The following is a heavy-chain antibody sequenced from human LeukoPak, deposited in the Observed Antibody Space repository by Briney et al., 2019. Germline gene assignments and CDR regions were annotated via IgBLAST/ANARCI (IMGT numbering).Heavy chain of an antibody. J-gene: IGHJ4*02. V-gene: IGHV5-51*01. D-gene: IGHD6-13*01. CDR2: IYPGDSDT. CDR1: GYRFTNYW. Sequence: GESLKISCKGSGYRFTNYWIGWVRQMPGKGLEWMEMIYPGDSDTRYRPSFQGQVTISADKSISTAYLQWSSLKASDTAMYYCARRSGPLVYFFFDYWGQGTLVTVSS. CDR3: ARRSGPLVYFFFDY.